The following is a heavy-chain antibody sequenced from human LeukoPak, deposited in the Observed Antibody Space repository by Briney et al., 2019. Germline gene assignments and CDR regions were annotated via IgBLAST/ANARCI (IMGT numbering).Heavy chain of an antibody. Sequence: GASVKVSCKASGYTFTGYYMHWVRQAPGQGLEWMGWINPNSGGTNYAQKSQGRVTMTRDTSISTAYMELSRLRSDDTAVYYCARGAARSYGYVGYFDYWGQGTLVTVSS. CDR3: ARGAARSYGYVGYFDY. CDR2: INPNSGGT. V-gene: IGHV1-2*02. CDR1: GYTFTGYY. D-gene: IGHD5-18*01. J-gene: IGHJ4*02.